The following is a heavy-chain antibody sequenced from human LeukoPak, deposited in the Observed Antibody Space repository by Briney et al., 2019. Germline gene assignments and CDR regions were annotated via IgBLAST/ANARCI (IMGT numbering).Heavy chain of an antibody. CDR1: GFTFSSYW. V-gene: IGHV3-7*01. J-gene: IGHJ4*02. CDR3: ARELGSYEYCGTIGGY. CDR2: LKQDGSEK. Sequence: GGSLRLSCAASGFTFSSYWMSWVRQAPGKGLEWVASLKQDGSEKYYVDSVKGRFTISRDNAKNSVYLQMNSLRAEDTAMYYCARELGSYEYCGTIGGYWGQGAQVTVSS. D-gene: IGHD2-21*01.